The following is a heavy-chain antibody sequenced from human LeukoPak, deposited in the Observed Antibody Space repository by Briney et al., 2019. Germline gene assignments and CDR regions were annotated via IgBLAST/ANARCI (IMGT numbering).Heavy chain of an antibody. D-gene: IGHD3-10*01. V-gene: IGHV3-23*01. J-gene: IGHJ4*02. CDR2: ISGSGGST. Sequence: GGSLRLSCAASGFTFSSYAMSWVRQAPGKGLGWVSSISGSGGSTYYADSVKGRFTISRDNSKNTLYVQMNSLRAEDTAVYYCAKDLRSGSYTHYFDYWGQGTLVTVSS. CDR3: AKDLRSGSYTHYFDY. CDR1: GFTFSSYA.